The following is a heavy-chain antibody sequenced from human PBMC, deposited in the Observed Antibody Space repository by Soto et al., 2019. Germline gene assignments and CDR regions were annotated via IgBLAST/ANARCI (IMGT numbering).Heavy chain of an antibody. V-gene: IGHV5-51*01. CDR1: GYSFTSYW. D-gene: IGHD5-12*01. CDR3: ARVLEMATMSRAFDI. J-gene: IGHJ3*02. Sequence: PGESLKISCKGSGYSFTSYWIGWVRQMPGKGLEWMGIIYPGDSDTRYSPSFQGQVTISADKSTSTAYLQWSSLKASDTAMYYCARVLEMATMSRAFDIWGQGTMVTVSS. CDR2: IYPGDSDT.